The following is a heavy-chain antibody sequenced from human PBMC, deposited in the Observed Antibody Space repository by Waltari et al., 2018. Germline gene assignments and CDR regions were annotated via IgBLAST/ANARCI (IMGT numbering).Heavy chain of an antibody. V-gene: IGHV1-69*08. Sequence: QVQLVQSGAEVKKPGSSVKVSCKASGGTFSSYAISWVRQAPGQGLEWMGRIIPIFGTANYAQKFQGRVTITADKSTSTAYMELSSLRSEDTAVYYCARSCSGGSCYSGSMDVWGQGTTVTVSS. D-gene: IGHD2-15*01. CDR1: GGTFSSYA. J-gene: IGHJ6*02. CDR3: ARSCSGGSCYSGSMDV. CDR2: IIPIFGTA.